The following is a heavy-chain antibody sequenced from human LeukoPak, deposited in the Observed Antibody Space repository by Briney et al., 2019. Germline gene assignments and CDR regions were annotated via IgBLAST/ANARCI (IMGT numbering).Heavy chain of an antibody. V-gene: IGHV4-38-2*02. D-gene: IGHD4-17*01. J-gene: IGHJ4*02. CDR2: IYHSVST. CDR1: GYSISSGYY. CDR3: ASHTVTTDY. Sequence: SETLSLTCNVSGYSISSGYYWGWIRQPPGKGLEWIGNIYHSVSTYYNPSLKSRVTMSVDTSKNQFSLKLSSVTAADTAVYYCASHTVTTDYWGQGTLVTVSS.